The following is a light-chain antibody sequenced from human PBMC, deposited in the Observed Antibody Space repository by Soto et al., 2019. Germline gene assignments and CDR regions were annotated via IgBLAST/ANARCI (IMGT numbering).Light chain of an antibody. J-gene: IGKJ2*01. CDR3: QHYGGSPYT. CDR2: AAS. Sequence: IVLTQSPGTLSLSPGERATLSCRASQIIRGNFLAWFHQKPGQAPTLLIYAASSRVPGIPDRFSGSGSGTDFTLTISRLEPEDLGVFYCQHYGGSPYTFGQGTKLEI. V-gene: IGKV3-20*01. CDR1: QIIRGNF.